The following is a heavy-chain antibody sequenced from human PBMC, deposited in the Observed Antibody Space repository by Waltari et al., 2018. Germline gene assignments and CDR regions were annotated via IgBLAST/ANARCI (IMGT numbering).Heavy chain of an antibody. J-gene: IGHJ4*02. D-gene: IGHD1-26*01. V-gene: IGHV4-34*01. CDR2: INHSGST. CDR3: ARGTVVGATTGYFDY. CDR1: GGSFSGYY. Sequence: QVQLQQWGAGLLKPSETLSLTCAVYGGSFSGYYWSWIRQPPGKGLEWIGEINHSGSTNYNPSLKSRVTISVDTSKNQFSRKLSSVTAADTAVYYCARGTVVGATTGYFDYWGQGTLVTVSS.